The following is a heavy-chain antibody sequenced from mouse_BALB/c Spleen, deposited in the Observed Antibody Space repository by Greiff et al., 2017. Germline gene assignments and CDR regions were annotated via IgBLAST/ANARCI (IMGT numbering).Heavy chain of an antibody. Sequence: EVQGVESGGGLVKPGGSLKLSCAASGFTFSSYAMSWVRQTPEKRLEWVASISSGGSTYYPDSVKGRFTISRDNARNILYLQMSSLRSEDTAMYYCAREYYYPFDYWGQGTTLTVSS. J-gene: IGHJ2*01. CDR3: AREYYYPFDY. CDR1: GFTFSSYA. CDR2: ISSGGST. V-gene: IGHV5-6-5*01. D-gene: IGHD1-1*01.